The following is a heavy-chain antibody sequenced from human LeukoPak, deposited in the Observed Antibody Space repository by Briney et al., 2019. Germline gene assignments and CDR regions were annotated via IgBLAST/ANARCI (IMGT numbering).Heavy chain of an antibody. CDR3: ARSRFGELLYSWFDP. CDR2: IYYSRNT. D-gene: IGHD3-10*01. Sequence: SETLSLTCTVSGGSISSYYWSWIRQPPGKGLEWIGYIYYSRNTNYNPSLKSRVTISVDTSKNQFSLKLTSVTAADTAVYYCARSRFGELLYSWFDPWGQGTLVTVSS. V-gene: IGHV4-59*01. J-gene: IGHJ5*02. CDR1: GGSISSYY.